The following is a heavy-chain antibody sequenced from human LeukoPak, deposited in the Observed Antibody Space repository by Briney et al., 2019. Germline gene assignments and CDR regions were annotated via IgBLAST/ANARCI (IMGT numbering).Heavy chain of an antibody. CDR2: PYYSGTT. CDR1: GGSISSFY. V-gene: IGHV4-39*02. D-gene: IGHD3-22*01. CDR3: ASRGDPRSSGYYHAPNYYGMDV. Sequence: SVTLSFTSTGSGGSISSFYWSWLPQPPGNGLEWIGSPYYSGTTYYNPSIKSRVTISLDTSKIPFSLKLTSVTAADTAVYYCASRGDPRSSGYYHAPNYYGMDVWGQGTPVTVSS. J-gene: IGHJ6*02.